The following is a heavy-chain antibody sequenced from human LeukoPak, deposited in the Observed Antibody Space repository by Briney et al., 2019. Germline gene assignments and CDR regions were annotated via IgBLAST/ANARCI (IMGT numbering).Heavy chain of an antibody. J-gene: IGHJ4*02. CDR1: GFTFSNYG. D-gene: IGHD2-2*01. CDR3: ARLQPLVIPAAKLGFDY. Sequence: GGSLRLSCAASGFTFSNYGMGWVRQTPGKGLEWLLSVSGSGANTYYADSVKGRFTISRDNSRDRIYLQMNSLRTDDTAVYYCARLQPLVIPAAKLGFDYWGQGTLVTVSS. V-gene: IGHV3-23*01. CDR2: VSGSGANT.